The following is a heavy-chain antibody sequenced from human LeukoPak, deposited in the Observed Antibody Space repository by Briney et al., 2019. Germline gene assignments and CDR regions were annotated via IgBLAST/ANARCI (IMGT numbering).Heavy chain of an antibody. CDR2: ISSSSSYI. V-gene: IGHV3-21*01. D-gene: IGHD1-26*01. Sequence: GGSLRLSCAASGFTFSSYSMNWVRQAPGKGLEWVSSISSSSSYIYYADSAKGRFTISRDNAKNSLYLQMNSLRAEDTAVYYCARDRVGATTGYFDLWGRGTLVTVSS. CDR3: ARDRVGATTGYFDL. J-gene: IGHJ2*01. CDR1: GFTFSSYS.